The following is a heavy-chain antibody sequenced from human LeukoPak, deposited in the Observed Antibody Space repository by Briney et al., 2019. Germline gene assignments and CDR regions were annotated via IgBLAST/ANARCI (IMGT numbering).Heavy chain of an antibody. CDR2: VSDSGDGT. CDR1: GFTFSSYA. Sequence: GGSLRLSCAASGFTFSSYAMYWVRQTPGKGLEWVLGVSDSGDGTHYADSVKGRFTISRDNSKNTLYLQMNNLRAEDTAVYYCAKDRACGQWNCQGSDYWGQGTLVTVSS. J-gene: IGHJ4*02. CDR3: AKDRACGQWNCQGSDY. V-gene: IGHV3-23*01. D-gene: IGHD1-7*01.